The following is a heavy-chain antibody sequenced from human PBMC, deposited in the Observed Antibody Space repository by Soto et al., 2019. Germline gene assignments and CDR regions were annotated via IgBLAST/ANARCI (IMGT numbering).Heavy chain of an antibody. V-gene: IGHV4-39*02. J-gene: IGHJ4*02. CDR1: GGSISSSSYY. CDR2: IYYSGST. D-gene: IGHD3-16*01. Sequence: SETLSLTCTVSGGSISSSSYYWGWIRQPPGKGLEWIGSIYYSGSTYYNPSLKSRVTISVDNSKNQFSLKLSSVTAADTAVYYCAREFPYYVSSDSYLDYWGQGALVTVSS. CDR3: AREFPYYVSSDSYLDY.